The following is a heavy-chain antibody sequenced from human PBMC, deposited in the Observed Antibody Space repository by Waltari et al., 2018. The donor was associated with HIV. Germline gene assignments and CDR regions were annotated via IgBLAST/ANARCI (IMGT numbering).Heavy chain of an antibody. Sequence: EVQLVESGGGPVKPGESLRLYCVTSGFIFNHYSMNWVRQAPGKGPEWVSSISSSGNFKHYADSVKGRFTISRDNAENSLYLQMNGLRAEDTAIYYCARDSRGSTWSLNWFDPWGQGTLVTVSS. CDR1: GFIFNHYS. D-gene: IGHD6-6*01. CDR2: ISSSGNFK. J-gene: IGHJ5*02. V-gene: IGHV3-21*02. CDR3: ARDSRGSTWSLNWFDP.